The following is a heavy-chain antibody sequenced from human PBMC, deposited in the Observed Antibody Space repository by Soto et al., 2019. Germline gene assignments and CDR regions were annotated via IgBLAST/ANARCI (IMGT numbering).Heavy chain of an antibody. Sequence: WASVKVSCKASGGTFSSYAISWVRQAPGQGLEWMGGIIPIFGTANYAQKFQGRVTITADKSTSTAYMELSSLRSEDTAVYYCARAAAYNWTYAFGMDVWGQGTTVTVSS. CDR3: ARAAAYNWTYAFGMDV. J-gene: IGHJ6*02. CDR2: IIPIFGTA. D-gene: IGHD1-7*01. CDR1: GGTFSSYA. V-gene: IGHV1-69*06.